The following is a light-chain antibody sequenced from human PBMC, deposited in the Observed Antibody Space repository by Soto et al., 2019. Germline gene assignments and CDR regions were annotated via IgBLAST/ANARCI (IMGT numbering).Light chain of an antibody. J-gene: IGLJ1*01. Sequence: SALTQPASVSGSPGQSITISCTGTSGDVGGYNYVSWYQQHPGKAPKLMIYEVSNRPSGVSNRFSGSKSGNTASLTISGLQAEDEADYYCSSYTSSSTPYVFGTGTKVTV. CDR1: SGDVGGYNY. CDR2: EVS. V-gene: IGLV2-14*01. CDR3: SSYTSSSTPYV.